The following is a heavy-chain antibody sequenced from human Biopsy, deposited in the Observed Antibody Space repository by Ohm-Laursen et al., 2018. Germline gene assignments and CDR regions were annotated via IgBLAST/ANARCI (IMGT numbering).Heavy chain of an antibody. V-gene: IGHV4-34*01. J-gene: IGHJ6*02. CDR1: GGSFNGYF. Sequence: TLSLTCAVYGGSFNGYFWSWIRQPPGKGLEWIGDITQSGSTNYSPSLKSRVTISVDTAKKQFSLSRRSVTAADTAVYYCARVPLPGIGAAYQGRFLYGMDVWGQGTTVSVSS. CDR2: ITQSGST. CDR3: ARVPLPGIGAAYQGRFLYGMDV. D-gene: IGHD6-13*01.